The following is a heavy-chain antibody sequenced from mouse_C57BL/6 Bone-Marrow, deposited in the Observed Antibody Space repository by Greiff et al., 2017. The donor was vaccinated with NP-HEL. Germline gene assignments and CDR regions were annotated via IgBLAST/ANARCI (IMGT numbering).Heavy chain of an antibody. Sequence: VQLQQSGPVLVKPGPSVKISCKASGFTFTDYYMHWVKQNHGKSLEWIGLVYPYNGGTSYNQKFKGKATLTVDTSSSTAYMELNSLTSEDSAVYYCARWGLATTVVARYFDVWGTGTTVTVSS. CDR1: GFTFTDYY. D-gene: IGHD1-1*01. CDR3: ARWGLATTVVARYFDV. CDR2: VYPYNGGT. V-gene: IGHV1-36*01. J-gene: IGHJ1*03.